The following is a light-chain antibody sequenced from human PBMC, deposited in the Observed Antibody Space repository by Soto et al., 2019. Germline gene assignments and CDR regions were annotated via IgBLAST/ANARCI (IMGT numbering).Light chain of an antibody. CDR2: EVS. CDR3: SSYTSSTPLGFV. Sequence: HSVLTQPASVYGSPGQSITISCTGTSSDFGGYNFVSWYQQHPGKDPKLMIYEVSNRPSGVSNRFSGSKSGNTASLTISGLQAEDEADYYCSSYTSSTPLGFVFGTGTKVTVL. J-gene: IGLJ1*01. V-gene: IGLV2-14*01. CDR1: SSDFGGYNF.